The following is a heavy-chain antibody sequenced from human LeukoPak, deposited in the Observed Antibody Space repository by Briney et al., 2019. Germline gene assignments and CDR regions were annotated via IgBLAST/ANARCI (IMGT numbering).Heavy chain of an antibody. D-gene: IGHD3-10*01. J-gene: IGHJ4*02. Sequence: SGTLSLTCAVSGGSLTSSNWWSWVRQPPGKGLEWIGEMYHSGNTNYNPSLKSRVTISIDQSKNQFSLNLTSLTAADTAVYYCTSRNYGSATYQRFWAQGTLIIVTS. CDR3: TSRNYGSATYQRF. CDR1: GGSLTSSNW. CDR2: MYHSGNT. V-gene: IGHV4-4*02.